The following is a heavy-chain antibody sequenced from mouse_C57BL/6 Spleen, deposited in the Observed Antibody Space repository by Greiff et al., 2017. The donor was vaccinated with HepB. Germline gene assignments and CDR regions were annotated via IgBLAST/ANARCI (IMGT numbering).Heavy chain of an antibody. CDR2: IRNKANNHAS. CDR1: GFTFSDAW. J-gene: IGHJ3*01. Sequence: EVQLQESGGGLVQPGGSMKLSCAASGFTFSDAWMDWVRQSPEKGLEWVAEIRNKANNHASYYAESVKGRFTISRDDSKSSVYLQMISLRAEDTSIYYCTDGYSPWFAYWGQGTMVTVSA. CDR3: TDGYSPWFAY. D-gene: IGHD2-3*01. V-gene: IGHV6-6*01.